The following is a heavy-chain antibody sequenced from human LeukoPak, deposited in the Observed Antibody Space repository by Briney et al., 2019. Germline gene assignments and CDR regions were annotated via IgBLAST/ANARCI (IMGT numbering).Heavy chain of an antibody. V-gene: IGHV1-58*01. J-gene: IGHJ6*04. CDR3: AADPDYYYGMDV. CDR1: GFTFTSSA. CDR2: IVVGSGNT. Sequence: SVKVSCKASGFTFTSSAVQWVRQARGQRLEWIGWIVVGSGNTNYAQKFQERVTITRDMSTSTAYMELSSLRSEDTAVYYCAADPDYYYGMDVWGKGTTVTVSS.